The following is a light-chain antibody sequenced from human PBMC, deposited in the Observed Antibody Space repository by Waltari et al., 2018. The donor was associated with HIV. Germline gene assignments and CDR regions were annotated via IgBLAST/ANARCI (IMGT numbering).Light chain of an antibody. Sequence: QSVLTQPASVSGSPGQSLTLSCTGTTNDIGSYNYVSWYQQSPDRTPKLIIYEVSNRPSGVSSRFSGSKSGNTASLTISGLQAADEAYYHCSSYSRGALLFGGGTKVTVL. CDR3: SSYSRGALL. J-gene: IGLJ2*01. CDR2: EVS. V-gene: IGLV2-14*01. CDR1: TNDIGSYNY.